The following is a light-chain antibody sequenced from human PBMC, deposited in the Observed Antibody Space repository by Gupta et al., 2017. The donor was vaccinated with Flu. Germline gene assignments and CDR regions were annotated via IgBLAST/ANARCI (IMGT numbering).Light chain of an antibody. CDR1: QDIRKY. CDR3: QQDDDLYS. V-gene: IGKV1-33*01. CDR2: EAS. J-gene: IGKJ2*03. Sequence: DIQMTQSPSSLSASVGGRVTIACQASQDIRKYLSWFQQKPGKPPKLLIYEASYLEAGVPSRFSGSGSGTYFTFTSSRLQHEDIAKYYGQQDDDLYSFGQGTXLDI.